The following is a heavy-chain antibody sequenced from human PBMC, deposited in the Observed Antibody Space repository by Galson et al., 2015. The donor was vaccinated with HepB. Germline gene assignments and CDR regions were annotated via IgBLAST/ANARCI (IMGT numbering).Heavy chain of an antibody. CDR2: VGWDDDK. J-gene: IGHJ3*02. CDR1: GFSLSTSGMC. D-gene: IGHD3-16*01. CDR3: ARRTRTYGAFDI. V-gene: IGHV2-70*11. Sequence: PALVKPTPTLTLTCTFSGFSLSTSGMCVSWIRQPPGKALEWLARVGWDDDKYYSTSLKTRLTISKDTSKNQVVLTMTNMDPVDTATYYCARRTRTYGAFDIWGQGTMVTVSS.